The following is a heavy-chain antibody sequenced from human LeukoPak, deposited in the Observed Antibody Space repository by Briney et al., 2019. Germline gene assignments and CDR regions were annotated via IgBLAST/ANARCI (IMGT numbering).Heavy chain of an antibody. V-gene: IGHV1-69*05. Sequence: ASVKVSCKASGGTFTSYAISWVRQAPGQGLEWMGGIIPIFGTANYAQKFQGRVTITTDESTSTAYMELSSLRSEDTAVYYCARSAFGGRYDYWGQGTLVTVSS. CDR2: IIPIFGTA. J-gene: IGHJ4*02. D-gene: IGHD6-19*01. CDR3: ARSAFGGRYDY. CDR1: GGTFTSYA.